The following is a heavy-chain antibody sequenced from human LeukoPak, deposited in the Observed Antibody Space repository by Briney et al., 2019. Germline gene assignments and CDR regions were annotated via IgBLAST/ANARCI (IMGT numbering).Heavy chain of an antibody. CDR3: AGLVGRYSSGLYYYYFDY. V-gene: IGHV4-59*12. D-gene: IGHD3-22*01. CDR1: GGSINYYY. Sequence: SETLSLTCTVSGGSINYYYWMWIRQPPGKGLEWIGYIYYSGGTHYNPSLKSRVTISIDKSKNQFFLNLSSVTAADTAVYYCAGLVGRYSSGLYYYYFDYWGQGTLVTVSS. J-gene: IGHJ4*02. CDR2: IYYSGGT.